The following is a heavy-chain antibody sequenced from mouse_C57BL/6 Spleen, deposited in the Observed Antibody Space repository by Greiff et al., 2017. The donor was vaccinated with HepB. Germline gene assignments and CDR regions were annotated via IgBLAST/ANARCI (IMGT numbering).Heavy chain of an antibody. CDR2: IHPSDSDT. V-gene: IGHV1-74*01. Sequence: QVQLQQPGAELVKPGASVKVSCKASGYTFTSYWMHWVKQRPGQGLEWIGRIHPSDSDTNYNQKFKGKATLTVDKSSSTAYMQLSSLTSADSAVYYCATQPPIAAVVATGAMDYWGQGTSVTVSS. J-gene: IGHJ4*01. CDR1: GYTFTSYW. CDR3: ATQPPIAAVVATGAMDY. D-gene: IGHD1-1*01.